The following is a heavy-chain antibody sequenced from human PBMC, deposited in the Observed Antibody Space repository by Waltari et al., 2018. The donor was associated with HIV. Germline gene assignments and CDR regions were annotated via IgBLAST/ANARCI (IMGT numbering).Heavy chain of an antibody. V-gene: IGHV1-46*01. J-gene: IGHJ4*02. CDR1: GYTFSNYY. CDR2: INPTGGIT. Sequence: QVQLVQSGAEVKKPGASVKVSCKASGYTFSNYYMHWLRQAPGQGLEWMGIINPTGGITTYAQKFQGRVTMTRDTSTNTVYMEMSSLRSEDTAVYYCAPAIMAGAAGPRYYFDYWGQGTLVTVSS. CDR3: APAIMAGAAGPRYYFDY. D-gene: IGHD2-2*02.